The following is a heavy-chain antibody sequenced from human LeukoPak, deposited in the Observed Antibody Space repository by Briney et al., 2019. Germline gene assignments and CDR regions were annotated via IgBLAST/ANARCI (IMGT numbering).Heavy chain of an antibody. CDR2: ISNNGGNT. CDR3: ARGLWELPDSPFAY. V-gene: IGHV3-64*01. Sequence: PGGSLRLSCATSGFTFSSYAIHWVRQAPGKGLQYVSAISNNGGNTYYANSVKGRFTISRDNSKNTLYLQMGSLRTEDTAVYYCARGLWELPDSPFAYWGQGTLVTVSS. D-gene: IGHD1-26*01. J-gene: IGHJ4*02. CDR1: GFTFSSYA.